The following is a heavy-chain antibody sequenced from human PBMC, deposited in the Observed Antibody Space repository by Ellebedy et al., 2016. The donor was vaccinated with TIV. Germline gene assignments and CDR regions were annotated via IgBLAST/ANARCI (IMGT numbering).Heavy chain of an antibody. CDR1: GYTFTSFT. CDR3: ARESVGSSWYIYGMDV. D-gene: IGHD6-13*01. Sequence: ASVKVSCKASGYTFTSFTISWVRQAPGQGLEWMGWISAYNGDTNYAQKFQGRVTMTTDTSTSTAYMELRSLRSDDTAVYYCARESVGSSWYIYGMDVWGQGTTVTVSS. J-gene: IGHJ6*02. CDR2: ISAYNGDT. V-gene: IGHV1-18*04.